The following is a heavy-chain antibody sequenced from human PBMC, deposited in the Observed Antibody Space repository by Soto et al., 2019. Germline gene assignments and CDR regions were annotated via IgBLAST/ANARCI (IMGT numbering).Heavy chain of an antibody. J-gene: IGHJ4*02. CDR3: ARDGITPLTGYSSGWYLGY. D-gene: IGHD6-19*01. V-gene: IGHV4-34*01. CDR2: INHSGST. Sequence: PSETLSLTCAVYGGSFSGYYWSWIRQPPGKGLEWIGEINHSGSTNYNPSLKSRVTISVDTSKNQFSLKLSSVTAADTAVYYCARDGITPLTGYSSGWYLGYWGQGTLVTVSS. CDR1: GGSFSGYY.